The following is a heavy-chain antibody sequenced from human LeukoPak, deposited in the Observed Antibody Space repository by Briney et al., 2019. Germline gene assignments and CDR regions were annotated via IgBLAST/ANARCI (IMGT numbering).Heavy chain of an antibody. Sequence: ASVKVSCKASGYTFTSYYMHWVRQAPGQGLEWMGWINPNSGGTNYAQKFQGRVTMTRDTSISTAYMELSRLRSDDTAVYYCARDPLAGRIGYSSGWYVFNYFDYWGQGTLVTVSS. V-gene: IGHV1-2*02. CDR3: ARDPLAGRIGYSSGWYVFNYFDY. CDR2: INPNSGGT. CDR1: GYTFTSYY. J-gene: IGHJ4*02. D-gene: IGHD6-19*01.